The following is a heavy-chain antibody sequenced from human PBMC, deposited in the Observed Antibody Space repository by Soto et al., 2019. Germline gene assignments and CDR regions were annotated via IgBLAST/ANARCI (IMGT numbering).Heavy chain of an antibody. CDR2: INPNNGGT. D-gene: IGHD1-1*01. CDR3: ARGRLLIQLWLDPLEQ. CDR1: GYTFTTYY. J-gene: IGHJ4*02. V-gene: IGHV1-2*02. Sequence: SVQVSCKASGYTFTTYYIHWVRQAPGQGLEWVGWINPNNGGTNSAQKFQGRVNMTRDTSTNTAYMELSSLRSDDTAIYCCARGRLLIQLWLDPLEQWGKGTQVT.